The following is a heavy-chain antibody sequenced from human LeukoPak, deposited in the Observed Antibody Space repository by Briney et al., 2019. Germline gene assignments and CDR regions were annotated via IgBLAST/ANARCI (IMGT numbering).Heavy chain of an antibody. D-gene: IGHD5-12*01. Sequence: ASVKVSCKAFGYTFTSNYMHWVRQAPGQGLEWMGIINPSGGSTSYAQKFQGRVTMTRDMSTSTVYMELSSLRSEDTAVYYCARAPIDSGLDYWGQGTLVTVSS. CDR3: ARAPIDSGLDY. CDR1: GYTFTSNY. CDR2: INPSGGST. V-gene: IGHV1-46*01. J-gene: IGHJ4*02.